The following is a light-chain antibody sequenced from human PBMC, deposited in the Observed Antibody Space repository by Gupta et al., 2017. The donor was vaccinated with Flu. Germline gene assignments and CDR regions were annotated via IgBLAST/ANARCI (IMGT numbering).Light chain of an antibody. J-gene: IGKJ4*01. Sequence: LTQSPATLSLSPGERATLSCRASQSVSSYLAWYQQKPGQAPRLLIYDASNRATGIPARFSGSGSGTDFTLTISSLEPEDFAVYYCQQRRTFGGGTKVEIK. CDR2: DAS. CDR3: QQRRT. V-gene: IGKV3-11*01. CDR1: QSVSSY.